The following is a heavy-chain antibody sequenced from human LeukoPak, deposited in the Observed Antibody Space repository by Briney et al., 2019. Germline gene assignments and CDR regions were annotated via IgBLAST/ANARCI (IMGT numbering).Heavy chain of an antibody. CDR2: IYPGDSDT. CDR3: ARPLVGTGYSSSWYFDS. CDR1: GYSFTTYW. Sequence: GESLKISCKGFGYSFTTYWVAWVRQMPGKGLEWMGIIYPGDSDTRYSPPFQGQVTISADKSTSTAYLQWTSLKASDTAMYYCARPLVGTGYSSSWYFDSWGQGTLVTVSS. J-gene: IGHJ4*02. V-gene: IGHV5-51*01. D-gene: IGHD6-13*01.